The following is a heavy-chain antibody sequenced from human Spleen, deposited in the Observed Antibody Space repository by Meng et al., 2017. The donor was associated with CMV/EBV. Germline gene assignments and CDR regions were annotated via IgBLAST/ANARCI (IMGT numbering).Heavy chain of an antibody. Sequence: GESLKISCAASGFTFSSYGMHWVRQAPGKGLEWVAVIWYDGSNKYYADSVKGRFTISRDNAKNTLYLQMNSLRAEDTAVYYCARGGRYCSSTSCYFFDYWGQGTLVTVSS. CDR2: IWYDGSNK. J-gene: IGHJ4*02. CDR1: GFTFSSYG. V-gene: IGHV3-33*01. CDR3: ARGGRYCSSTSCYFFDY. D-gene: IGHD2-2*01.